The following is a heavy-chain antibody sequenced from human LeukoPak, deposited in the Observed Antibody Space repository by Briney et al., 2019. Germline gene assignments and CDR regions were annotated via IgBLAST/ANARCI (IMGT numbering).Heavy chain of an antibody. CDR3: ARGSYSFDY. CDR1: GFTFRAYG. J-gene: IGHJ4*02. Sequence: GGSLRLSCAASGFTFRAYGMHWARQAPGKGLEWVAYLQYDGSNKQYADSVKGRFSISRDNSKNILYLQMNSLRAEDTAVYYCARGSYSFDYWGQGTLVTVSS. V-gene: IGHV3-30*02. CDR2: LQYDGSNK. D-gene: IGHD1-26*01.